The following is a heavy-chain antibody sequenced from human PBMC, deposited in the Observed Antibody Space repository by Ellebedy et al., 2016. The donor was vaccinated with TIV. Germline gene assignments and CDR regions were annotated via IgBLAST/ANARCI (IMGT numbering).Heavy chain of an antibody. J-gene: IGHJ4*02. CDR2: ISSSSSYT. V-gene: IGHV3-11*05. D-gene: IGHD1-26*01. CDR1: GFTFSDYY. CDR3: ARDLLVFGSGFDY. Sequence: GGSLRLXXAASGFTFSDYYMSWIRQAPGKGLEWVSYISSSSSYTNYADSVKGRFTISRDNAKNSLYLQMNSLRAEDTAVYYCARDLLVFGSGFDYWGQGTLVTVSS.